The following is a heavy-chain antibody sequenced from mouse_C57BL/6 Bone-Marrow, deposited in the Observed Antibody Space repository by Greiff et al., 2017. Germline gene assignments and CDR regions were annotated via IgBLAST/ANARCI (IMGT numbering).Heavy chain of an antibody. Sequence: VKLMESGAELARPGASVKLSCKASGYTFTRYGISWVKQRTGQGLEWIGEIYPRSGNTYYNEKFKGKATLTADKSSSTAYMVLRSLTSEDSAVXFCARSRLLPHYDAMDYWGQGTSVTVSS. J-gene: IGHJ4*01. D-gene: IGHD1-1*02. CDR2: IYPRSGNT. V-gene: IGHV1-81*01. CDR3: ARSRLLPHYDAMDY. CDR1: GYTFTRYG.